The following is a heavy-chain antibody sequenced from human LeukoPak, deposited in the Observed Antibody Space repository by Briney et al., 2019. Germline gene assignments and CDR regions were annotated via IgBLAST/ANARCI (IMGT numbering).Heavy chain of an antibody. CDR1: SYTFTSYG. Sequence: ASVKVSCKASSYTFTSYGISWVRQAPGQGLEWMRWISAYNGNTNYAQKLQGRATMTTDTSTSTAYMELRSLRSDDTAVYYCARGGTNYYDSSGYYYDTNAFDIWGQGTMVTVSS. V-gene: IGHV1-18*01. CDR3: ARGGTNYYDSSGYYYDTNAFDI. D-gene: IGHD3-22*01. J-gene: IGHJ3*02. CDR2: ISAYNGNT.